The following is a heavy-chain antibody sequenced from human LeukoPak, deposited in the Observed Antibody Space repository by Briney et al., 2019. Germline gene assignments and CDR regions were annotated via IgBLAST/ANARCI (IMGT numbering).Heavy chain of an antibody. CDR2: IRSKANSYAT. D-gene: IGHD1-26*01. V-gene: IGHV3-73*01. Sequence: GGSLRLSCTASGFTFSGSAMHWVRQASGKGLEWVGRIRSKANSYATVYAASVKGRFTISRDDSKNTAYLQMNSLKTEDTAVYYCATTTIRLGYWGQGTLVTVSS. CDR1: GFTFSGSA. CDR3: ATTTIRLGY. J-gene: IGHJ4*02.